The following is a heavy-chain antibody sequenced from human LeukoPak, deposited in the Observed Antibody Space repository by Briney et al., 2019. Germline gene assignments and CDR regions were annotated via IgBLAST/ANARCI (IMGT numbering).Heavy chain of an antibody. Sequence: GGSLRLSCTASGFSFGDYAMSWFRQAPGKGLEWVGFIRSEDYGGITEYAASMKGRFTISRDDSKSIAYLQMNSLKTEDTAVYYCTRALRYFDWLLLFDYWGQGTLVTVSS. CDR3: TRALRYFDWLLLFDY. CDR1: GFSFGDYA. V-gene: IGHV3-49*03. CDR2: IRSEDYGGIT. J-gene: IGHJ4*02. D-gene: IGHD3-9*01.